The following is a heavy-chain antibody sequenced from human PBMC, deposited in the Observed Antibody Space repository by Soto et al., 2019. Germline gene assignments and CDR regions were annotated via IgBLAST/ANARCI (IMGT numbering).Heavy chain of an antibody. Sequence: SETLSLTCTVSCGSITSGGHYWSWIRQHAGKGLEWIGYIYYSGSTYYSPSLKSRVTISIDTSKNHFSLKVRSVTVADTAVYYCARDQGGITIFGVPYGMDVWGQGTTV. CDR2: IYYSGST. CDR3: ARDQGGITIFGVPYGMDV. D-gene: IGHD3-3*01. CDR1: CGSITSGGHY. V-gene: IGHV4-31*03. J-gene: IGHJ6*02.